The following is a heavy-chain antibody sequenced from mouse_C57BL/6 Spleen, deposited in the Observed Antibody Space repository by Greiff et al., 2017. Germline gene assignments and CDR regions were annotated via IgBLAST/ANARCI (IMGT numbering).Heavy chain of an antibody. J-gene: IGHJ2*01. CDR3: ARPYGYDDAPFDY. Sequence: EVMLVESGGDLVKPGASLKLSCAASGFTFSSYGMPWVRQTPDKRLEWVATISSGGSYTYYPDSVKGRVTISRDTATNTLYLQLSSLKSEDTDMYYCARPYGYDDAPFDYWGQGTTLTVSS. V-gene: IGHV5-6*01. D-gene: IGHD2-2*01. CDR1: GFTFSSYG. CDR2: ISSGGSYT.